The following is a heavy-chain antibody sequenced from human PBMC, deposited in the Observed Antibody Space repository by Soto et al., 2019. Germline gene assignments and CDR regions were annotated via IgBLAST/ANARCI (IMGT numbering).Heavy chain of an antibody. J-gene: IGHJ4*02. CDR1: GGTFSSYA. Sequence: QVQLVQSGAEVKKPGSSVKVSCKASGGTFSSYAISWVRQAPGQGLEWMGGISPIFGTANYAQKFQGRVTINADESTSKAYMELSSLRSEDTAVYYCAREVTAATMGGFDYWGQGTLVTVSS. D-gene: IGHD2-15*01. V-gene: IGHV1-69*12. CDR3: AREVTAATMGGFDY. CDR2: ISPIFGTA.